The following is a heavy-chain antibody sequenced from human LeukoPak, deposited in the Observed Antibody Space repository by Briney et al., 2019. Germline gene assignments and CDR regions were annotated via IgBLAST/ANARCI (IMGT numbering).Heavy chain of an antibody. CDR3: ARVKERAIAALERTYYYYYMDV. V-gene: IGHV3-21*04. J-gene: IGHJ6*03. CDR2: ISSTGSDI. D-gene: IGHD6-13*01. Sequence: GGSLRLSCAASGFTFSSYSMNWVRQAPGKGLEWVSSISSTGSDIYYADSVKGRFTISRDNAKNSLDLQMNSLRDEDTAVYYCARVKERAIAALERTYYYYYMDVWGKGTTVTVSS. CDR1: GFTFSSYS.